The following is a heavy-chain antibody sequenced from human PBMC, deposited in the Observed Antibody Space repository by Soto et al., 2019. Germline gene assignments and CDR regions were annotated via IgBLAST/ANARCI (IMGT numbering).Heavy chain of an antibody. CDR3: ASGVYGDPPATYDK. CDR2: INPKTGGT. D-gene: IGHD4-17*01. V-gene: IGHV1-2*04. Sequence: QMQLVQSGAEVKKPGASVKVSCKASGYTFTAYYMHWVRQAPGQGLEWMGWINPKTGGTKYAKKFQDWVTKARDTSINNAYMELSRLRSDDTATYYCASGVYGDPPATYDKWGQGTLVTVSS. J-gene: IGHJ4*02. CDR1: GYTFTAYY.